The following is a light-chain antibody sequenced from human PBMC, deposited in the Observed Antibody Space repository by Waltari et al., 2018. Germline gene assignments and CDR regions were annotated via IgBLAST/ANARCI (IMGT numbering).Light chain of an antibody. V-gene: IGKV3-15*01. Sequence: IVMTQSPATLSVSPGERATLFCRASQRISTNLAWFQEKPGQAPRLLIYGASTRVIGVPARFSGSGSGTYFTLVISSLQSEDFAVYYCQQYDKWLRYSFGQGTKLEIK. CDR1: QRISTN. J-gene: IGKJ2*01. CDR3: QQYDKWLRYS. CDR2: GAS.